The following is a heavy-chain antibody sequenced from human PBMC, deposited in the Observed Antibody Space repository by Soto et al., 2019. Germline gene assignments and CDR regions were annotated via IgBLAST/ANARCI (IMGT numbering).Heavy chain of an antibody. Sequence: GGSLRLSCAASGFNCSSYAMSWVRQAPGQGLVWVSRIHSDGSSTTYADSVKGRFTISRDNAKNTLYLQMNSLRAEDTAVYYCARGDRGAFDLWGQGTMVTVSS. CDR1: GFNCSSYA. D-gene: IGHD2-21*02. CDR2: IHSDGSST. CDR3: ARGDRGAFDL. V-gene: IGHV3-74*01. J-gene: IGHJ3*01.